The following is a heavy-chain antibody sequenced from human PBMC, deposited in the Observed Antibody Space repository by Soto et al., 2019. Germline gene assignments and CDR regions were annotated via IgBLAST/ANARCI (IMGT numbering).Heavy chain of an antibody. Sequence: GASVKVSCKASGGTFSSYTISWVRQAPGQGLEWMGRIIPILGIANYAQKFQGRVTITADKSTSAAYMELSSLRSEDTAVYYRARDYPYSSSSFAFDIWGQGTMVTVSS. CDR3: ARDYPYSSSSFAFDI. V-gene: IGHV1-69*04. J-gene: IGHJ3*02. CDR1: GGTFSSYT. CDR2: IIPILGIA. D-gene: IGHD6-6*01.